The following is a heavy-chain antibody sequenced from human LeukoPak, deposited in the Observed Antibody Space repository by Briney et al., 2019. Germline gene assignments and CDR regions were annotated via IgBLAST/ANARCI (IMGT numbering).Heavy chain of an antibody. CDR2: INPNSGGT. CDR3: ARTSVFLRWFDP. CDR1: GYTFTSYY. Sequence: ASVKVSCKASGYTFTSYYMHWVRQAPGQGLEWMGWINPNSGGTNYAQKFQGRVTMTRDTSISTAYMELSRLRSDDTAVYYCARTSVFLRWFDPWGQGTLVTVSS. V-gene: IGHV1-2*02. J-gene: IGHJ5*02.